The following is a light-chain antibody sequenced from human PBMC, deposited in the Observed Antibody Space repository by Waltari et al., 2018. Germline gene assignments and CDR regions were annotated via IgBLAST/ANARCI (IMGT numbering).Light chain of an antibody. J-gene: IGKJ5*01. CDR3: QQFNSYPPIT. V-gene: IGKV1-13*02. CDR2: HAS. CDR1: QGISSA. Sequence: AIQLTQSPSSLSASVGDRVTITCRASQGISSALAWYQQLPGKGHTLLISHASSLESGVPSRVSGSGSGTDVTLPISNLQPEDFATYYCQQFNSYPPITFGQGTRLEIK.